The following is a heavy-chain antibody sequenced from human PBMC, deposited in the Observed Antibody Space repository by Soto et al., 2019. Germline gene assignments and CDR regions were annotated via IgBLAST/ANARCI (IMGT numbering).Heavy chain of an antibody. CDR1: GGSISSSNW. CDR2: IYHSGST. CDR3: AHSGPWLPPHFDY. D-gene: IGHD6-19*01. J-gene: IGHJ4*02. V-gene: IGHV4-4*02. Sequence: SETLSLTCAVSGGSISSSNWWSWVRQPPGKGLEWIGEIYHSGSTNYSPSLKSRLTITKDTSKNQVVLTMTNMDPVDTATYFCAHSGPWLPPHFDYWGQGALVTVSS.